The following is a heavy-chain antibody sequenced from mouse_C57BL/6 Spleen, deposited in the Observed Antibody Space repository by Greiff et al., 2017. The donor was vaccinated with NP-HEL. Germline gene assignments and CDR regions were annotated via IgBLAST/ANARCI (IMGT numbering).Heavy chain of an antibody. J-gene: IGHJ2*01. D-gene: IGHD2-3*01. CDR1: GYTFTSYW. CDR2: IDPSDSYT. Sequence: VQLQQPGAELVMPGASVKLSCKASGYTFTSYWMHWVKQRPGQGLEWIGEIDPSDSYTNYNQKFKGKSTLTVDKSSSTAYMQLSSLTSEDSAVYYCASRGWGYFDYWGQGTTLTVSS. CDR3: ASRGWGYFDY. V-gene: IGHV1-69*01.